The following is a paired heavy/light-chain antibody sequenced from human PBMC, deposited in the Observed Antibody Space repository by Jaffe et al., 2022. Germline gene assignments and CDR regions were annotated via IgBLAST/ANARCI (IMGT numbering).Light chain of an antibody. CDR1: SSNIGSNY. CDR2: RNN. CDR3: AAWDDSLSARV. J-gene: IGLJ3*02. Sequence: QSVLTQPPSASGTPGQRVTISCSGSSSNIGSNYVYWYQQLPGTAPKLLIYRNNQRPSGVPDRFSGSKSGTSASLAISGLRSEDEADYYCAAWDDSLSARVFGGGTKLTVL. V-gene: IGLV1-47*01.
Heavy chain of an antibody. V-gene: IGHV4-34*01. CDR2: INHSGST. D-gene: IGHD3-9*01. CDR1: GGSFSGYY. Sequence: QVQLQQWGAGLLKPSETLSLTCAVYGGSFSGYYWSWIRQPPGKGLEWIGEINHSGSTNYNPSLKSRVTISVDTSKNQFSLKLSSVTAADTAVYYCARVRLHVLRYFDWFPTSGWFDPWGQGTLVTVSS. J-gene: IGHJ5*02. CDR3: ARVRLHVLRYFDWFPTSGWFDP.